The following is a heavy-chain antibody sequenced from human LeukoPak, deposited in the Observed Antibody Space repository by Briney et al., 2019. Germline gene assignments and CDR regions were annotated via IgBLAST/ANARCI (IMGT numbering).Heavy chain of an antibody. D-gene: IGHD2-2*01. V-gene: IGHV7-4-1*02. CDR2: INTNTGNP. Sequence: GASVKVSCKASGYTFTSYAMNWVRQAPGQGLEWMGWINTNTGNPTYAQGFTGRFVFSLDTSVSTAYLQISSLKAEDTAVYYCASRTPPGYCSSTSCRTTYYYYYGMDVWGQGTTVTVSS. J-gene: IGHJ6*02. CDR3: ASRTPPGYCSSTSCRTTYYYYYGMDV. CDR1: GYTFTSYA.